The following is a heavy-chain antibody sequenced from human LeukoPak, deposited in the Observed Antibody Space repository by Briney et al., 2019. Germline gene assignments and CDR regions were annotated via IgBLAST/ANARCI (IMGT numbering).Heavy chain of an antibody. D-gene: IGHD6-13*01. CDR2: IYTSGST. V-gene: IGHV4-61*02. J-gene: IGHJ4*02. Sequence: PSETLSLTCTVSGGSISSSSYYWGWIRQPAGKGLEWIGRIYTSGSTNYNPSLKSRVTISVDTSKNQFSLKLSSVTAADTAVYYCARHGTASIAAAGTGYFGYWGQGTLVTVSS. CDR1: GGSISSSSYY. CDR3: ARHGTASIAAAGTGYFGY.